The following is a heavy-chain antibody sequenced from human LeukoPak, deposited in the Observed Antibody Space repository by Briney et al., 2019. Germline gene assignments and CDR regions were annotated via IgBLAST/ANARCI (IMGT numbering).Heavy chain of an antibody. CDR2: INTNTGNP. Sequence: ASVKVSCKAAGYTFTSYGINWVRQAPGQGLEWMGWINTNTGNPTYAQGFTGRFVFSLDTSVSTAYLQISSLKAEDTAVYYCARDGIYGSGSYSPPTFDYWGQGTLVTVSS. CDR1: GYTFTSYG. CDR3: ARDGIYGSGSYSPPTFDY. J-gene: IGHJ4*02. V-gene: IGHV7-4-1*02. D-gene: IGHD3-10*01.